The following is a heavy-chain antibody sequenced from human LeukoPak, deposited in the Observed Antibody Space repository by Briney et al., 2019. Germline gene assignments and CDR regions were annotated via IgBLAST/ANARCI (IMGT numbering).Heavy chain of an antibody. D-gene: IGHD6-13*01. J-gene: IGHJ4*02. V-gene: IGHV4-34*01. CDR3: ARVGSTWYYHFDY. CDR1: GGSFSGYY. CDR2: INQSGNT. Sequence: SETLSLTCAVYGGSFSGYYWSWIRQPPGKGLEWIGEINQSGNTNYNPSLNSRVTISGDTSKNQFSLRLKSVTAADTAVYYCARVGSTWYYHFDYWGQGILVTVSS.